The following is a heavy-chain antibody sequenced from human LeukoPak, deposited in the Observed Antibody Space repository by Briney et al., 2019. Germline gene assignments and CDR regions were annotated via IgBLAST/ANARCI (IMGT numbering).Heavy chain of an antibody. CDR3: ARRRSASGSFMDV. Sequence: SETLSLTCTVSGGPINSDYWSWIRQPPGKGLEWIGYIYYSGSTNYNPSLKSRVTISVDTSKSQFSLKLTSVTAADTAVYYCARRRSASGSFMDVWGKGTTVTVPS. CDR2: IYYSGST. J-gene: IGHJ6*03. V-gene: IGHV4-59*08. D-gene: IGHD6-13*01. CDR1: GGPINSDY.